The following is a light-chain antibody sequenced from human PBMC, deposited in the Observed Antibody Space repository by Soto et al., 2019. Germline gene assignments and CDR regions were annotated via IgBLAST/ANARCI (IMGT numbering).Light chain of an antibody. CDR1: SSDVGYDNY. CDR2: EVS. Sequence: QSALTQPASVSGSPGQSITISCTGTSSDVGYDNYVSWFQQHPGKAPKLMIYEVSRRPSGVSNRVSGSKSANTASLSISGLQAEDEADYYCSSQTASSTCVFVGGTKLTVL. V-gene: IGLV2-14*01. J-gene: IGLJ3*02. CDR3: SSQTASSTCV.